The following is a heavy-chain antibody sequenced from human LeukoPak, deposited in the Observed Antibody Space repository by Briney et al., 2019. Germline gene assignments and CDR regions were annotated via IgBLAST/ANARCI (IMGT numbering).Heavy chain of an antibody. J-gene: IGHJ5*02. V-gene: IGHV3-48*03. CDR1: GFTFSAYE. Sequence: GGSLRLSRAASGFTFSAYEMNWVRQAPGKGLEWISYISSSGSTVYYADSVKGRFTISRDNAKNSLYLQMNSLRAEDTALYYCAPRPRYCSSTSCPWGQGTLVTVSS. CDR3: APRPRYCSSTSCP. D-gene: IGHD2-2*01. CDR2: ISSSGSTV.